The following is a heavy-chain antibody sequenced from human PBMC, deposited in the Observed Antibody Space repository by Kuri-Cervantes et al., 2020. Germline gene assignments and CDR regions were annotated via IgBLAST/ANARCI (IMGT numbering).Heavy chain of an antibody. CDR3: AGRHYDFWSGAEYYYGMDV. D-gene: IGHD3-3*01. J-gene: IGHJ6*02. V-gene: IGHV3-30*03. CDR2: VSYDGSNK. Sequence: GGSLRLSCAASGFTFSSHGIHWVRQAPGKGLEWVAVVSYDGSNKYYADSVKGRFTISRDNSKNTLYLQMNSLRAEDTAVYYCAGRHYDFWSGAEYYYGMDVWGQGTTVTVSS. CDR1: GFTFSSHG.